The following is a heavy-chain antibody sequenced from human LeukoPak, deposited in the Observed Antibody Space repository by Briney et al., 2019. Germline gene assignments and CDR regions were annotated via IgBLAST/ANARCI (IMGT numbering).Heavy chain of an antibody. Sequence: SETLSLTCTVSGGSISSYYWSWIRQPPGKGLEWIGYIYYSGSTNYNPSLKSRVTISVDTSKNQFSLKLSSVTAADTAVYYCARVRIVVVPAAIKGDYYYGMDVWGQGTTVTVSS. J-gene: IGHJ6*02. CDR2: IYYSGST. CDR3: ARVRIVVVPAAIKGDYYYGMDV. V-gene: IGHV4-59*01. D-gene: IGHD2-2*02. CDR1: GGSISSYY.